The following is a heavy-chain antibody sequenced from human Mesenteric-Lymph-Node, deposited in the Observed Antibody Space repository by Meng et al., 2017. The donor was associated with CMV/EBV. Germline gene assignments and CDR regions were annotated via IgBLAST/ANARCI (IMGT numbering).Heavy chain of an antibody. CDR3: AKELWFGEPHAFDI. V-gene: IGHV3-30*02. CDR2: IRYDGDRE. Sequence: GESLKISCAASGFTFSTYGMHWVRQAPGKGLEWVTFIRYDGDREYYADSVKGRFTISRDNSKNTLYLQMNSLRAEDTAIYYCAKELWFGEPHAFDIWGQGTMVTVSS. CDR1: GFTFSTYG. J-gene: IGHJ3*02. D-gene: IGHD3-10*01.